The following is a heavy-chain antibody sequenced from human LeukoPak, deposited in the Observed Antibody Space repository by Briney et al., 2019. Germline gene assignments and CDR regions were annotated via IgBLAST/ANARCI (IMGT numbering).Heavy chain of an antibody. Sequence: SVKVSCKASGGTFSSYTISWVRQAPGQGLEWMGRIIPILGIANYAQKFQGRVTITADKSTSTAYMELSSLRSEDTAVYYCAMALVYHDSSGYLVFDYWGQGTLVTVSS. J-gene: IGHJ4*02. CDR3: AMALVYHDSSGYLVFDY. D-gene: IGHD3-22*01. V-gene: IGHV1-69*02. CDR1: GGTFSSYT. CDR2: IIPILGIA.